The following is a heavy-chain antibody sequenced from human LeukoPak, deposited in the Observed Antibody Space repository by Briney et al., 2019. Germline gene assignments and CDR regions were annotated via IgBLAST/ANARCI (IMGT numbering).Heavy chain of an antibody. Sequence: PAETLSLTCGVYGGSFSGYYWRWIRQPPGKGREWIGEINHSGSTNYNPSLKSRVTISVDTSKNQFSLKLSSVTAADTAVYYCARGPYCSGGSCSYYYYGMDVWGQGTTVTVSS. CDR1: GGSFSGYY. D-gene: IGHD2-15*01. J-gene: IGHJ6*02. V-gene: IGHV4-34*01. CDR2: INHSGST. CDR3: ARGPYCSGGSCSYYYYGMDV.